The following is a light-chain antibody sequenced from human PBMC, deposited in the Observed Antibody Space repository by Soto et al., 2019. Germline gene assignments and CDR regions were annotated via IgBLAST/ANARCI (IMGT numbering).Light chain of an antibody. V-gene: IGKV1-27*01. CDR1: QGISNY. J-gene: IGKJ2*01. CDR3: QKYNSAPHT. Sequence: DIQMTQSPSSLSASVGDRVTITCRASQGISNYLAWYQQKPGKVPKLLIYAASTWPSGVPSRFSGSSSATDFTLTISSLQPEDVATYYCQKYNSAPHTFGQGTKLEIK. CDR2: AAS.